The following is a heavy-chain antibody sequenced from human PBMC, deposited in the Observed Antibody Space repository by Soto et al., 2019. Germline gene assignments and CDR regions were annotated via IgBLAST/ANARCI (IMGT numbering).Heavy chain of an antibody. J-gene: IGHJ3*02. CDR1: GFTCDDYA. V-gene: IGHV3-9*01. CDR3: AKGSAGYSSVRAFDI. CDR2: ISWNSGSI. Sequence: SLRVSWAASGFTCDDYAMHWVLQAPGKGLEWVSGISWNSGSIGYADSVKGRFTISRDNAKNSLYLQMNSLRAEDTALYYCAKGSAGYSSVRAFDIWGQGTMVTVSS. D-gene: IGHD6-19*01.